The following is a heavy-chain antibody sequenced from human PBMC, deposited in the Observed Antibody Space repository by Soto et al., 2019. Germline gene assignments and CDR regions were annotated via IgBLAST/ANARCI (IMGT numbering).Heavy chain of an antibody. Sequence: PGGSLRLSCAASGFTVSSNYMSWVRQAPGKGLEWVSVIYSGGSTYYADSVKGRFTISRHNSKNTLYLQMNSLRAEDTAVYYCARDEGYDILTGSYGMDVWGQGTTVTVS. CDR3: ARDEGYDILTGSYGMDV. CDR2: IYSGGST. CDR1: GFTVSSNY. J-gene: IGHJ6*02. D-gene: IGHD3-9*01. V-gene: IGHV3-53*04.